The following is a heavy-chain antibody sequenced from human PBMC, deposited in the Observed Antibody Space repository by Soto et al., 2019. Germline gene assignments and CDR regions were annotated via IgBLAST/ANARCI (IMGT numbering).Heavy chain of an antibody. Sequence: PGESLKISCKGSGYSFTSYWISWVRQMPGKGLEWIGRIDPSDSYTNYSPSFQGHVTISADKSISTAYLQWSSLKASDTAMYYCATADIPAASGSSSYENYYYYGMDVWGQGTTVTVSS. V-gene: IGHV5-10-1*01. D-gene: IGHD2-2*01. CDR3: ATADIPAASGSSSYENYYYYGMDV. CDR2: IDPSDSYT. CDR1: GYSFTSYW. J-gene: IGHJ6*02.